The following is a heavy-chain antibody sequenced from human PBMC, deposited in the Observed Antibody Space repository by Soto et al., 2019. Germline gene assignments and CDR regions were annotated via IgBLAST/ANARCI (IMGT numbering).Heavy chain of an antibody. J-gene: IGHJ4*02. V-gene: IGHV3-11*01. Sequence: QVQLVESGGGLVKPGGSLRLSCAVSGFIFSDNYMSWIRQAPGKGLEWVSYISTNSIPIYYEDSVKGRFTISRDNAKNSLYLQMNSLRAGDAAMYYCASARAGSGRSFDNWGQGTLVTVSS. CDR3: ASARAGSGRSFDN. CDR2: ISTNSIPI. D-gene: IGHD1-26*01. CDR1: GFIFSDNY.